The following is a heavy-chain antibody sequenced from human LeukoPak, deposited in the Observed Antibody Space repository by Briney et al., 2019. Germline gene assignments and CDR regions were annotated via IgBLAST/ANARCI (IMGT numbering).Heavy chain of an antibody. V-gene: IGHV4-31*03. J-gene: IGHJ4*02. Sequence: TSETLSLTCTVSGGSISSGGYYWSWIRQHPGKGLEWIGYIYCSGSTYYNPSLKSRVTISVDTSKNQFSLKLSSVTAADTAVYYCASFPRGYSYGYDYWGQGTLVTVSS. CDR3: ASFPRGYSYGYDY. D-gene: IGHD5-18*01. CDR1: GGSISSGGYY. CDR2: IYCSGST.